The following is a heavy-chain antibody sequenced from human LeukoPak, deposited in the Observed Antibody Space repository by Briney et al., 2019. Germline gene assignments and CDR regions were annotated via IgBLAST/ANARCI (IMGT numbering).Heavy chain of an antibody. CDR3: ARAIEYSSSNFDY. CDR2: INHSGST. Sequence: SETLSLTCAVYGGSFSGYYWSWIRQPPGKGLEWIGEINHSGSTNYNPSLKSRVTISVDTSKNQFSLKLSSVTAADTAVYYCARAIEYSSSNFDYWGQGTLVTVSS. V-gene: IGHV4-34*01. J-gene: IGHJ4*02. CDR1: GGSFSGYY. D-gene: IGHD6-6*01.